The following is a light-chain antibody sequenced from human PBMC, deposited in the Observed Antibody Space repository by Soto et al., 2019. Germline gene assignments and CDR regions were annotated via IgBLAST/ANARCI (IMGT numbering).Light chain of an antibody. CDR2: DAT. Sequence: EIVLTQSPATLSLSPGESASLSCRASQSVAGYLAWYQQKPGQTPRLLIYDATNRATGIPARFSGSGSGTDFTLTIRSLEPEDFAVYYCQQRITWPLTFGGGTKVEIK. V-gene: IGKV3-11*01. CDR1: QSVAGY. CDR3: QQRITWPLT. J-gene: IGKJ4*01.